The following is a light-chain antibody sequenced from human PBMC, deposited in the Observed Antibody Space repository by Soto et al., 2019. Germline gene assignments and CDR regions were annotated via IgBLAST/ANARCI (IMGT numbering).Light chain of an antibody. CDR2: KAY. CDR3: QQYNSYSPT. Sequence: DIQMTQSPSTLSASVGDRVTITCRASQSISTWLAWYQQEPGKAPKLLIHKAYSLHSGVPSRFSGSGSGTDFTLTISSRHHYDFSSYYCQQYNSYSPTFGQGTRVEIK. CDR1: QSISTW. V-gene: IGKV1-5*03. J-gene: IGKJ1*01.